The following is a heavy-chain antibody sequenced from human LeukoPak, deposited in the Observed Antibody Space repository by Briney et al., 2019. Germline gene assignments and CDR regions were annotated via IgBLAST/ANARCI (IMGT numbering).Heavy chain of an antibody. CDR2: ISGSGGTT. J-gene: IGHJ1*01. D-gene: IGHD4-17*01. V-gene: IGHV3-23*01. CDR3: AKEIYGDSTGGRFQH. Sequence: GGSLRLSCAASGFTFTSYAMSWVRQAPGKGLEWVSVISGSGGTTYYADSVKGRFTISRDNSKNTLYLQMNSLRAEDTAVYYCAKEIYGDSTGGRFQHWGQGTLVTVSS. CDR1: GFTFTSYA.